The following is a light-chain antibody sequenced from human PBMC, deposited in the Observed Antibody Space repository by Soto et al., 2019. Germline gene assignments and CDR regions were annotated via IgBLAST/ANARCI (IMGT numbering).Light chain of an antibody. CDR1: QSVSSN. V-gene: IGKV3-15*01. J-gene: IGKJ2*01. CDR2: GAS. Sequence: EIVMTQSPATLSVSPGERATLSCRASQSVSSNVAWYQQKPGQATRLLIYGASTRATGIPARFSGSGSGTEFTLTISSLQSEDFAVYYCQQYNNWPLYTFGQGTKLEIK. CDR3: QQYNNWPLYT.